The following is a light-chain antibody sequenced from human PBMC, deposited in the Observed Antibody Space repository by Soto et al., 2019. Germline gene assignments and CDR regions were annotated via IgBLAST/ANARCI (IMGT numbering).Light chain of an antibody. CDR2: HAS. CDR3: KTYGTSPQT. J-gene: IGKJ2*01. Sequence: EIVLTQSPGTLSLSPGEVVTLSCRASQSVRRSFLAWYQQKHGQPPRLLIYHASSRATGIPDRFSGSGSGTDFTLTISRLEPEDLAVYYCKTYGTSPQTFGQGTKLDI. V-gene: IGKV3-20*01. CDR1: QSVRRSF.